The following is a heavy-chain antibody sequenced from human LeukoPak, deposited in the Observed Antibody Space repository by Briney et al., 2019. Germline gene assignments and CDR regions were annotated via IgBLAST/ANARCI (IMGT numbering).Heavy chain of an antibody. CDR2: IYDSGTT. J-gene: IGHJ4*02. Sequence: SETLSLTCTVSGGSFGNYYWSWIRQPPGKGLEWIGYIYDSGTTNYNPSLKSRVTISVDTSKNQFSLKLSSVTAADTAVYYCARDRWLTQWENYFDYWGQGTLVTVSP. V-gene: IGHV4-59*12. CDR3: ARDRWLTQWENYFDY. CDR1: GGSFGNYY. D-gene: IGHD1-26*01.